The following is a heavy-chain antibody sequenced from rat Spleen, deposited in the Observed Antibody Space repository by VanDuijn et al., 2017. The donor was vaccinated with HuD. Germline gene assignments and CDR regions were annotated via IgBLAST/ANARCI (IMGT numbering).Heavy chain of an antibody. CDR1: GFNFKDYW. CDR2: INKDSTAI. CDR3: VRERLGVEG. V-gene: IGHV4-2*01. J-gene: IGHJ2*01. Sequence: EVKLVESGGGLVQPGRSLKLSCAASGFNFKDYWMGWVRQAPGKGLEWIGEINKDSTAIKYTPSLKDKFTVSRENAQNTLYLQMSKLGSEDTAIYYCVRERLGVEGWGQGVMVTVSS. D-gene: IGHD4-3*01.